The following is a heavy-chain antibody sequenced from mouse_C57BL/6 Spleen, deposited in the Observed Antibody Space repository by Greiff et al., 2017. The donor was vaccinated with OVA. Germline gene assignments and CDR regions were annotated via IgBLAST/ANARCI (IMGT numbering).Heavy chain of an antibody. Sequence: VQLQESGAELVKPGASVKMSCKASGYTFTSYWITWVKQRPGQGLEWIGDIYPGSGSTNYNEKFKSKATLTVDTSSSTAYMQLSSLTSEDSAVYYCARPLTGTGGGFAYWGQGTLVTVSA. J-gene: IGHJ3*01. CDR2: IYPGSGST. CDR3: ARPLTGTGGGFAY. D-gene: IGHD4-1*01. V-gene: IGHV1-55*01. CDR1: GYTFTSYW.